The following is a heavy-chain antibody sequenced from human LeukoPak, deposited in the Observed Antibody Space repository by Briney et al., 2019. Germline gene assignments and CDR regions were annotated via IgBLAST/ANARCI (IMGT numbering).Heavy chain of an antibody. V-gene: IGHV5-51*01. J-gene: IGHJ4*02. CDR2: IDPSDSET. D-gene: IGHD5-18*01. CDR3: ARQTAMGRSGDY. Sequence: GESLKISCTASGYSFTNYWIGWVRQMPGKGLEWVGIIDPSDSETRHTPSFQGQVTISADKSPSTAYLQWNSLKASDTAMYYCARQTAMGRSGDYWGQGTLVIVSS. CDR1: GYSFTNYW.